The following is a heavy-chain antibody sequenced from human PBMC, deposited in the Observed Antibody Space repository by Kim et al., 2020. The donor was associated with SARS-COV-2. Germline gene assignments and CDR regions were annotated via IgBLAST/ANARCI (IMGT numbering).Heavy chain of an antibody. Sequence: ASVKVSCKASGYTFTGYYMHWVRQAPGQGLEWMGWINPNSGGTNYAQKFQGRVTMTRDTSISTAYMELSRLRSDDTAVYYCARDLGPSQYYDFWSGYFDYWGPGTLVTGSS. CDR1: GYTFTGYY. J-gene: IGHJ4*02. CDR2: INPNSGGT. CDR3: ARDLGPSQYYDFWSGYFDY. V-gene: IGHV1-2*02. D-gene: IGHD3-3*01.